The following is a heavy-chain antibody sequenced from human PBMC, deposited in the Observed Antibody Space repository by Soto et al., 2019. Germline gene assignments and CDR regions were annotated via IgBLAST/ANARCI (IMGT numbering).Heavy chain of an antibody. Sequence: SDTLSLTCTVSGGSISSGGYYWSWIRQHPGKGLEWIGYIYYSGSTYYNPSLKSRVTISVDTSKNQFSLKLSSVTAADTAVYYCARVLRGYRNAIALNWFDPWGQGTLVTVSS. V-gene: IGHV4-31*03. CDR3: ARVLRGYRNAIALNWFDP. J-gene: IGHJ5*02. D-gene: IGHD5-18*01. CDR2: IYYSGST. CDR1: GGSISSGGYY.